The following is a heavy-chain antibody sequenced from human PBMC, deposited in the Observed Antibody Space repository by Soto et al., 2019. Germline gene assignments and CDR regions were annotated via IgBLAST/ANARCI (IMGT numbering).Heavy chain of an antibody. Sequence: QVQLVQSGAEVKKPGASVKVSCKASGYTFTNYGITWVRQAPGQGLEWMGWISDYNGNTFYGKKFQGRVTMTTDTSPGTAYMELKSLRSDDTAGYYCAREGYYSGSGTYAPPRYYGMDAWGQGTTVTVSS. J-gene: IGHJ6*02. CDR1: GYTFTNYG. CDR3: AREGYYSGSGTYAPPRYYGMDA. CDR2: ISDYNGNT. V-gene: IGHV1-18*01. D-gene: IGHD3-10*01.